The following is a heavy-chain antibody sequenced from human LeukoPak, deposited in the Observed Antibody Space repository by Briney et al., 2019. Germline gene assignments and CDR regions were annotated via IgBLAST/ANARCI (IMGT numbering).Heavy chain of an antibody. V-gene: IGHV1-46*01. CDR3: ARLGAAAVDY. J-gene: IGHJ4*02. Sequence: ASVKVSCKASGYTFTSYYMHWVRQAPGQGLEWMGIINPSGGSTSYAQKFQGRVTMTRDRSTSTVYMELSSLRFEDTAVYYCARLGAAAVDYWGQGALVTVSS. D-gene: IGHD6-13*01. CDR1: GYTFTSYY. CDR2: INPSGGST.